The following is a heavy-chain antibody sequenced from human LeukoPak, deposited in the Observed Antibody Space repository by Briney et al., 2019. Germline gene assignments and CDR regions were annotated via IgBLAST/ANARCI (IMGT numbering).Heavy chain of an antibody. CDR3: AKDQSIPPLYCSSTSCPQAIDY. J-gene: IGHJ4*02. V-gene: IGHV3-66*01. CDR1: GFIVSRQY. D-gene: IGHD2-2*01. Sequence: GGSLRLSCAASGFIVSRQYMTWVRQAPGKGLEWVSIIYPGGDTSYADFVKGRFAISRDTSKNTLYLQMNSLRAEDTAVYYCAKDQSIPPLYCSSTSCPQAIDYWGQGTLVTVSS. CDR2: IYPGGDT.